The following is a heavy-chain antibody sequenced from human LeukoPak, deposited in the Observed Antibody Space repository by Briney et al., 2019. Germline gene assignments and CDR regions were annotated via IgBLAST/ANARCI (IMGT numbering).Heavy chain of an antibody. CDR1: GGTFSSYT. Sequence: SVKVSCKASGGTFSSYTISWVRQAPGQGLEWMGRIIPLRLAIYAQQFQGRVTITADKSTSTAYMELSSLRSEDTAMYYCAREDSSERRGMDVWGQGTTVTVSS. D-gene: IGHD6-25*01. CDR3: AREDSSERRGMDV. CDR2: IIPLRLA. J-gene: IGHJ6*02. V-gene: IGHV1-69*04.